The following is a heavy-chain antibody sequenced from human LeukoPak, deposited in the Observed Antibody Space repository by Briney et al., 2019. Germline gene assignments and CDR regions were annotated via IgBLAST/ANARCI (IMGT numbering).Heavy chain of an antibody. J-gene: IGHJ5*02. V-gene: IGHV7-4-1*02. D-gene: IGHD3-22*01. CDR2: INTNTGNP. CDR1: GYTFTSYA. Sequence: GASVKASCKASGYTFTSYAMNWVRQAPGQGLEWMGWINTNTGNPTYAQGFTGRFVFSLDTSVSTAYLQISSLKAEDTAVYYCARVLDYYDSSGYLVVGWFDPWGQGTLVTVSS. CDR3: ARVLDYYDSSGYLVVGWFDP.